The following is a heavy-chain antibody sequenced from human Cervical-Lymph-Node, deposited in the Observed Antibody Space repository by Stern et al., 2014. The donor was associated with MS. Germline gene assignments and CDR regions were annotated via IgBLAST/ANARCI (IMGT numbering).Heavy chain of an antibody. J-gene: IGHJ4*02. CDR3: ARLGSGYDSSYLDF. Sequence: VQLVASGSEAKKPGSSVKVSCKVSGGTFSTYKLSWVRQAPGHGLEWMGAIVPIFGTAYYAQKFQDRVTIIADESTSEVHMELISLRSEDTGVYYCARLGSGYDSSYLDFWGQGTLVTVSS. CDR1: GGTFSTYK. V-gene: IGHV1-69*01. CDR2: IVPIFGTA. D-gene: IGHD5-12*01.